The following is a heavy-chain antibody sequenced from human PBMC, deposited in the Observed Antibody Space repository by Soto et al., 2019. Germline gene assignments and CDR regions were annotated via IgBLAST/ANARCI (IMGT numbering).Heavy chain of an antibody. J-gene: IGHJ4*02. V-gene: IGHV1-46*03. D-gene: IGHD2-15*01. CDR3: VRDNSGFDY. Sequence: QVQVVQSGTEVKKPGASVKLSCKASGYTFTHYYMHWVRQAPGQGLEWVGMIYPNGGSTNYAQKFQGRVTMTRDTSTSTVYMELSSLRSEDTAVYYCVRDNSGFDYWVQGTLVTVSS. CDR2: IYPNGGST. CDR1: GYTFTHYY.